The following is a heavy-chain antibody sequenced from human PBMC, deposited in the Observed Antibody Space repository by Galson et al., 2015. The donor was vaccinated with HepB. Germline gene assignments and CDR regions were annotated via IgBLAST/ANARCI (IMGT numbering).Heavy chain of an antibody. CDR3: ARGEALGPMDV. CDR2: ISGSGSTR. J-gene: IGHJ6*02. V-gene: IGHV3-48*03. Sequence: SLRLSCAASGFTFTTYDLNWVRQAPGKGLEWVSQISGSGSTRFYADSVKGRFTISRDNAKRSLYLQMDSLRAEDTAVYYCARGEALGPMDVWGQGTTVTVSS. CDR1: GFTFTTYD.